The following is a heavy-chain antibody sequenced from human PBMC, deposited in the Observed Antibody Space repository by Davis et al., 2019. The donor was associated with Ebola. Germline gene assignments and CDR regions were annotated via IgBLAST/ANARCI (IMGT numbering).Heavy chain of an antibody. Sequence: ASVKVSCKASGGTFSSYAISWVRQAPGQGLEWMGWISAYNGNTNYAQKLQGRVTMTTDTSTSTAYMELRSLRSDDTAVYYCARAWDIVLVPAQFAGDYFDYWGQGTLVTVSS. CDR1: GGTFSSYA. D-gene: IGHD2-2*01. V-gene: IGHV1-18*01. CDR3: ARAWDIVLVPAQFAGDYFDY. J-gene: IGHJ4*02. CDR2: ISAYNGNT.